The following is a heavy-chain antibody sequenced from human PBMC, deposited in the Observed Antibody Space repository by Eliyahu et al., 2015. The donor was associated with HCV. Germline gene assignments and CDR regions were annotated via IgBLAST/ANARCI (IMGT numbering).Heavy chain of an antibody. J-gene: IGHJ4*02. D-gene: IGHD6-19*01. CDR3: AREGWAY. CDR1: GYPIGGGYY. V-gene: IGHV4-38-2*02. Sequence: QVQLQESGPGLVKPSETLSLTCAVSGYPIGGGYYWGWIRQPPGKGLEWIGSIYHSGSTYYNPSLKSRVTISVDTSKNQFSLKLSSVTAADTAVYYCAREGWAYWGQGTLVTVSS. CDR2: IYHSGST.